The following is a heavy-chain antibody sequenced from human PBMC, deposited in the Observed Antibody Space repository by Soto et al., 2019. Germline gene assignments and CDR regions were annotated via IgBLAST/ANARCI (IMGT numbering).Heavy chain of an antibody. CDR2: MNSDGSII. CDR1: GYTFRNHW. CDR3: ATAQVDY. Sequence: GGSLRLSCAVAGYTFRNHWIHWVRQAPGKGLEWVSRMNSDGSIINYKDSVKGRFTVSRDNAKNTLYLQMNSLRVEDTAVYYCATAQVDYWGPGTLVTVSS. V-gene: IGHV3-74*01. J-gene: IGHJ4*02.